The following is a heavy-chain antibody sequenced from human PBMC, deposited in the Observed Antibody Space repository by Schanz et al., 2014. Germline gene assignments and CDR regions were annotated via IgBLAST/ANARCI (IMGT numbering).Heavy chain of an antibody. CDR3: ARNRGSGGQNWYFDL. D-gene: IGHD1-26*01. Sequence: VHLMESGGGVVQPGRSLRLSCAASGFTFSGNAMHWVRQAPGKGLEWVSSISSGGNPYYANSVKGRFTISRDNTKNSLFLQLNSLRADDTAVYYCARNRGSGGQNWYFDLWGRGTLVTVSS. V-gene: IGHV3-21*04. CDR2: ISSGGNP. CDR1: GFTFSGNA. J-gene: IGHJ2*01.